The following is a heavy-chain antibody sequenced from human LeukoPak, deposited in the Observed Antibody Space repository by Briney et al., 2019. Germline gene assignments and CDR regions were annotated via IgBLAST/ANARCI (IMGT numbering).Heavy chain of an antibody. D-gene: IGHD2-15*01. V-gene: IGHV4-34*12. Sequence: SETLSLTCAVYGGSFSGYYWSWIRQPPGKGLEWIGEIIHSGSTNYNPSLKSRVSISVDTSKNQFSLKLRSVTAADKAVYYCARANPRKYCSGGSCSKVYYYYYGMDVWGQGTTVTVSS. CDR2: IIHSGST. J-gene: IGHJ6*02. CDR3: ARANPRKYCSGGSCSKVYYYYYGMDV. CDR1: GGSFSGYY.